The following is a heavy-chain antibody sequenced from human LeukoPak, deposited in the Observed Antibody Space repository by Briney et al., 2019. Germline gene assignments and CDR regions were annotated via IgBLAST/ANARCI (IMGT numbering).Heavy chain of an antibody. CDR1: GFTFTNYG. CDR3: VKRGGGDHGLDV. J-gene: IGHJ6*02. V-gene: IGHV3-30*18. D-gene: IGHD2-21*02. Sequence: GTSLKLSCEASGFTFTNYGMHWVRQAPDKGPECVAVVSFDGRKTYYAGFAEGRFTISRDDSNNMVYLQMNSLRTEDTAVYHCVKRGGGDHGLDVWGQGTTVVVS. CDR2: VSFDGRKT.